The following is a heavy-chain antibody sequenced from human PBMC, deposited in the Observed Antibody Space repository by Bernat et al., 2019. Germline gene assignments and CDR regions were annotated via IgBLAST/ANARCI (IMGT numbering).Heavy chain of an antibody. D-gene: IGHD6-6*01. CDR1: GFTFSSYD. V-gene: IGHV3-13*01. Sequence: EVQLVESGGGLVQPGGSLRLSCAASGFTFSSYDMHWVRQATGKGLEWVSAIGTAGDTDYPGSVKGRFTISRENAKNSLYLQMNSLRAGDTAVYYCARDGASSSSGPKYYYYMDVWGKGTTVTVSS. CDR2: IGTAGDT. J-gene: IGHJ6*03. CDR3: ARDGASSSSGPKYYYYMDV.